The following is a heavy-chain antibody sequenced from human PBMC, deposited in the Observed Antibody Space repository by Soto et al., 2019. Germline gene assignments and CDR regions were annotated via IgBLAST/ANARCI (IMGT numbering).Heavy chain of an antibody. CDR2: IYPGDSDA. CDR3: ARSQFDYVWGTSGYFDS. V-gene: IGHV5-51*01. CDR1: GYSFTTHW. D-gene: IGHD3-16*01. Sequence: PGESRKISCXGSGYSFTTHWVGWVRQRPGKGLEWMGIIYPGDSDARYSPSFKGQVTISVDESITTAFLQWSSLKASDTAMYYCARSQFDYVWGTSGYFDSWGQGTLVTVSS. J-gene: IGHJ4*02.